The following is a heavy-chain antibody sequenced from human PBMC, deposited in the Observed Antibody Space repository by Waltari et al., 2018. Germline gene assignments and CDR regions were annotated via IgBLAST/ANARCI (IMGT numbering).Heavy chain of an antibody. Sequence: QLQLQESGPRLVKPAETLSLTCTVSGDSVRSGPYFWAWIRQPPGKGLEWLGRKFYSGTTYHNSSLKSRVTISVDTSKNQVSLQLKSVTAADTAVYFCARDRSGTINSFDPWGRGTLVTVSS. CDR2: KFYSGTT. CDR3: ARDRSGTINSFDP. CDR1: GDSVRSGPYF. J-gene: IGHJ5*02. V-gene: IGHV4-39*07. D-gene: IGHD1-26*01.